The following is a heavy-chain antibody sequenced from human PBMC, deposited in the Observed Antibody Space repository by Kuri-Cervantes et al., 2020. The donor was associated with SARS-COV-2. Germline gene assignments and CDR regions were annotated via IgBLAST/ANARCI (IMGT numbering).Heavy chain of an antibody. J-gene: IGHJ4*02. D-gene: IGHD4-17*01. CDR1: GYTFTSYG. CDR3: ASRVREDYGEDY. V-gene: IGHV1-18*01. CDR2: ISAYNGNT. Sequence: ASVKVSCKASGYTFTSYGISWVRQAPGQGLEWMGWISAYNGNTNYAQKLQGRVTMTTDTSTSTAYMELRSLRSDDTAVYHCASRVREDYGEDYWGQGTLVTVSS.